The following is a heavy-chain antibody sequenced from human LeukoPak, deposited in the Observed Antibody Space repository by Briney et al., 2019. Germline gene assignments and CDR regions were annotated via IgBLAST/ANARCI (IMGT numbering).Heavy chain of an antibody. CDR3: APTASGWYYFDY. CDR1: GYTFTGYY. CDR2: INPNSGGT. V-gene: IGHV1-2*02. J-gene: IGHJ4*02. D-gene: IGHD6-19*01. Sequence: GASVKVSCKASGYTFTGYYMHWVRQAPGQGLEWMGWINPNSGGTNFAQKFQGRVTMTRDTSISTAYMELSRLRSDDTAVYYCAPTASGWYYFDYWGQGTLVTVSS.